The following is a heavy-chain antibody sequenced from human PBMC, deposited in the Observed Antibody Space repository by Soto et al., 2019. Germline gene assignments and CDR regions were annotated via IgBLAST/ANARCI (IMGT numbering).Heavy chain of an antibody. J-gene: IGHJ4*02. CDR2: ISAYNGNT. V-gene: IGHV1-18*01. Sequence: WASVKVSCKASGYTFTSYGISWVRQASGQGLEWMGWISAYNGNTNYAQTLQGRVTMTTDPSTSTAYMELRSLRSDDTAVYYCAREMELLYSFDYWGEGTRVTVAS. CDR1: GYTFTSYG. CDR3: AREMELLYSFDY. D-gene: IGHD1-7*01.